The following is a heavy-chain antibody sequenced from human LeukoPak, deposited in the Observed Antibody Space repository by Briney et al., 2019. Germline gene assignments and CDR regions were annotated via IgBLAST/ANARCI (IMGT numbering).Heavy chain of an antibody. CDR3: ASHVLRFLECLPNFDY. CDR1: GGSISSYY. CDR2: IYTSGST. V-gene: IGHV4-4*07. D-gene: IGHD3-3*01. J-gene: IGHJ4*02. Sequence: NPSETLSLTCTVSGGSISSYYWSLIRQPARKGLEWVGRIYTSGSTNYNPSLKSRVTLSVDTSKNQFSLQLRSVTAADTAVYYCASHVLRFLECLPNFDYWGQGTLVTVSS.